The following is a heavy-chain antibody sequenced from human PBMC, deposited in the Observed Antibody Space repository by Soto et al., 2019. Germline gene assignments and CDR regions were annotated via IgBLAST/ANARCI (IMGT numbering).Heavy chain of an antibody. V-gene: IGHV1-69*02. D-gene: IGHD2-2*01. Sequence: QVQLVQSGAEVKKPGSSVKVSCKASGGTFSSYTISWVRQAPGQGLEWMGRIIPILGIANYAQKFQGRVTITADKSTSTAYMELSSLRSEETAVYYCARGLYCSSTSCYGAAGYYGMDVWGQGTTVTVSS. CDR2: IIPILGIA. CDR1: GGTFSSYT. CDR3: ARGLYCSSTSCYGAAGYYGMDV. J-gene: IGHJ6*02.